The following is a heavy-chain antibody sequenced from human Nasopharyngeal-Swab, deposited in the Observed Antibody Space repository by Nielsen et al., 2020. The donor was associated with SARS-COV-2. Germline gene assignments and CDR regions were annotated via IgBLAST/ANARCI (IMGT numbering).Heavy chain of an antibody. D-gene: IGHD1-7*01. V-gene: IGHV3-48*04. CDR1: GFTLSDYN. CDR3: ARLKWALGGNYYHFEY. Sequence: GGSLRLSCAASGFTLSDYNMNWVRQVPGKGLEWLSYIGPGSDSMSYADSVKGRFTISRDNAKNSLYLQMNGLRAEDTAMYYCARLKWALGGNYYHFEYWGQGTLVTVSS. CDR2: IGPGSDSM. J-gene: IGHJ4*02.